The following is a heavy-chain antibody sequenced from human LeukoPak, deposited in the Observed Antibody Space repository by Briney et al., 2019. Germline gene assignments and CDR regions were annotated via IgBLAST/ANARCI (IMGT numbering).Heavy chain of an antibody. CDR2: IYYRGST. V-gene: IGHV4-59*01. CDR1: GGSISSYY. J-gene: IGHJ4*02. CDR3: ASRSSIWSGYQDTLYYFDS. Sequence: PSETLSLTCTVSGGSISSYYWSWIRQPPGKLPDWIGHIYYRGSTNYNPSLKSRVTISVDTSKNQFSLKLSSVTAADTAVYYCASRSSIWSGYQDTLYYFDSWGQGTLVTVSS. D-gene: IGHD3-3*01.